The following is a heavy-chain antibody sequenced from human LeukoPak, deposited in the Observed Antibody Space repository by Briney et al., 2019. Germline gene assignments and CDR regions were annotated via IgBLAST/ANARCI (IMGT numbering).Heavy chain of an antibody. Sequence: GGSLRLSCAASGFTFSSYGMHWVRQAPGKGLEWVAVISYDGSNKYYADSVRGRFTISRDNSKNTLYLQMNSLRAEDTAVYYCAKEVGSSANPDYYYGMDVWGQGTTVTVSS. CDR3: AKEVGSSANPDYYYGMDV. CDR1: GFTFSSYG. D-gene: IGHD6-6*01. CDR2: ISYDGSNK. V-gene: IGHV3-30*18. J-gene: IGHJ6*02.